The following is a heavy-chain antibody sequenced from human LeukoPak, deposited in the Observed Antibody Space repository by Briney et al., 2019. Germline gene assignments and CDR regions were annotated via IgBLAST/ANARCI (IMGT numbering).Heavy chain of an antibody. J-gene: IGHJ4*02. CDR2: IYHSGNT. D-gene: IGHD3-10*01. V-gene: IGHV4-59*01. Sequence: PSETLSLTCTVSGDSITTNYWSWVRQSPGKGLEWIGYIYHSGNTNYNPSLKTRITMSVAMSRNQFSLKLYSVTAADTAVYYCARVRGAYGSGTAYYFDFWGQGARVTVSS. CDR3: ARVRGAYGSGTAYYFDF. CDR1: GDSITTNY.